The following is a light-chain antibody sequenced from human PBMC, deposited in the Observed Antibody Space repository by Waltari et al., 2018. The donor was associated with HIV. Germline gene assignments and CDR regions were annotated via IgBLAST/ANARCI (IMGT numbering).Light chain of an antibody. CDR3: QSYDSSLSGYV. Sequence: QSVLTQPPSVSAAPGQRVTISCTGSSTNTGDGSAVNRYQQLPGTAPKLLIYGNSNRPAGVPDRFSGSKSGTSASLAITGLQAEDEADYYCQSYDSSLSGYVFGTGTKVTVL. CDR2: GNS. V-gene: IGLV1-40*01. CDR1: STNTGDGSA. J-gene: IGLJ1*01.